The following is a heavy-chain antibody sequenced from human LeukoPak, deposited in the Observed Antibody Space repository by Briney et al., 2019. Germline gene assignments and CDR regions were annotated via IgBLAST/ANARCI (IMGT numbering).Heavy chain of an antibody. J-gene: IGHJ5*02. CDR2: IYYSGST. V-gene: IGHV4-4*02. D-gene: IGHD3-22*01. Sequence: PSETLSLTCAVSGGSISSSNWWSWVRQPPGKGLEWIGYIYYSGSTNYNPSLKSRVTISVDTSKNQFSLKLSSVTAADTAVYYCASTHYEGFYVYWFDPWGQGTLVTVSS. CDR3: ASTHYEGFYVYWFDP. CDR1: GGSISSSNW.